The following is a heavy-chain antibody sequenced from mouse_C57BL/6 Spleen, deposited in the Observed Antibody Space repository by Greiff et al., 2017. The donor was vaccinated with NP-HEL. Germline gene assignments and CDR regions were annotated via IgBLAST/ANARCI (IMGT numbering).Heavy chain of an antibody. CDR2: INPNNGGT. CDR1: GYTFTDYY. Sequence: EVQLQQSGPELVKPGASVKISCKASGYTFTDYYMNWVKQSHGKSLEWIGDINPNNGGTSYIQKFKGKATLTVDKSSSTAYLELRSLTSAESAVYWCARGRGAFGGWGTGTTVTVAS. V-gene: IGHV1-26*01. J-gene: IGHJ1*03. CDR3: ARGRGAFGG.